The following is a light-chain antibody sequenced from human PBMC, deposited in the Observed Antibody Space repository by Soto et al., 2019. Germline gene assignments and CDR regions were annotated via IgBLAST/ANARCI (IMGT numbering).Light chain of an antibody. V-gene: IGKV3-11*01. CDR2: DAS. Sequence: EIVLTQSPATLSLSPGERAILSCRASQSVSRYLAWYQQKPGQAPRLLIYDASHRATGIPARFSGSGSGTDFTLTISSLEPEDFAVYYCQQRDIWPLTFGGGNKVEIQ. CDR1: QSVSRY. CDR3: QQRDIWPLT. J-gene: IGKJ4*01.